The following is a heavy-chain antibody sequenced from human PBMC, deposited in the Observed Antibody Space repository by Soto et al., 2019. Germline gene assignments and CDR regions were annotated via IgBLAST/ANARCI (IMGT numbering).Heavy chain of an antibody. CDR3: ARDRQGDYEGGGFDY. J-gene: IGHJ4*02. V-gene: IGHV1-46*01. D-gene: IGHD4-17*01. CDR2: INPSDGST. Sequence: ASVKVSCKASGYTFTSNYMFWVRQAPGQGLEWMGVINPSDGSTIFAQKFQGRVTMTRDTSTSTVYMELSSLRSEDTAVYYCARDRQGDYEGGGFDYWGQGTLVTVSS. CDR1: GYTFTSNY.